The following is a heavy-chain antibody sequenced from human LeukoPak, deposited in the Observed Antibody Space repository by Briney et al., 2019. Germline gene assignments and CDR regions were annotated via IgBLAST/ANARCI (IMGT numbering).Heavy chain of an antibody. CDR2: INPSGGGT. Sequence: GASVKVSCKASGYTFTSYYMHWVRQAPGQGLEWMGIINPSGGGTSYAQKFQGRVTMTRDTSTSTVYMEPSSLRSEDTAVYYCARDPLNPLDAFDIWGQGTMVTVSS. V-gene: IGHV1-46*01. CDR3: ARDPLNPLDAFDI. J-gene: IGHJ3*02. CDR1: GYTFTSYY. D-gene: IGHD1-14*01.